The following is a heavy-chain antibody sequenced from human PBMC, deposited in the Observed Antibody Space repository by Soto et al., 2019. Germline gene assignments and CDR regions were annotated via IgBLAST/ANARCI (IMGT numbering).Heavy chain of an antibody. CDR2: IYYRGNT. Sequence: SETLSHTCSVSGGSSISDNYYWGWIRKPPGKGLEWIGSIYYRGNTYYNPSLKTRVTISLDKSKSQFSLKLNSVTAADSAVYFCARLEGLATISYYFDYWGQGTLVTVSS. CDR1: GGSSISDNYY. V-gene: IGHV4-39*01. J-gene: IGHJ4*02. CDR3: ARLEGLATISYYFDY. D-gene: IGHD3-9*01.